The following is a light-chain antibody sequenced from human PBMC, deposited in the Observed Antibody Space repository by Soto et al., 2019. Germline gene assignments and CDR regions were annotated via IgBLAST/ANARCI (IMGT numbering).Light chain of an antibody. V-gene: IGKV1-39*01. CDR3: QQGYSTPLT. CDR1: QGIAGH. Sequence: DIQMTQSPSSVSASIGDRVTITCRASQGIAGHLHWYQQIPGKAPKVLIYAASSLQSGVPSRFSGSGSGTEYTLTINSLQPEDFATYFCQQGYSTPLTFGGGTKVDIK. J-gene: IGKJ4*01. CDR2: AAS.